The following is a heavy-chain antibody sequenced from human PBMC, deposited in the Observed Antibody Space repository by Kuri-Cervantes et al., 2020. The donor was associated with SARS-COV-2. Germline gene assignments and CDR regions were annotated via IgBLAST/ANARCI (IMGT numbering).Heavy chain of an antibody. J-gene: IGHJ4*02. D-gene: IGHD2-21*01. CDR1: GFNFSTTD. CDR3: AKDRAGVHDF. CDR2: ISSDGKNK. Sequence: GESLKISCVASGFNFSTTDMHWVRQAPGKGLEWVTFISSDGKNKKCMASGKGRFTISRDNSQSTLHLQMKSLRDEDTAIYYCAKDRAGVHDFWGQGTLVTVSS. V-gene: IGHV3-30*18.